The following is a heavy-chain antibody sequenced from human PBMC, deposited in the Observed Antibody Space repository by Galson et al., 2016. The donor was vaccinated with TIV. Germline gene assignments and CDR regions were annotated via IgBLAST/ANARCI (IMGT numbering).Heavy chain of an antibody. Sequence: ETLSLTCSVSGGSMNTYYWSWLRQPPGKGLEWIGHIYYTSSTDSNPSLKSRVTLSMDRSENQFSLSLSCVTSADTAVYFCARDKSGYATVDHFYYYINVWGKGTTVPVSS. J-gene: IGHJ6*03. CDR3: ARDKSGYATVDHFYYYINV. V-gene: IGHV4-59*01. D-gene: IGHD5-12*01. CDR2: IYYTSST. CDR1: GGSMNTYY.